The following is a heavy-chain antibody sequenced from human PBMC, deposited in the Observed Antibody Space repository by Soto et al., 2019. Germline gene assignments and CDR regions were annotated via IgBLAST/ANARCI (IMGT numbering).Heavy chain of an antibody. CDR3: ARDHYIWGSYRLDY. CDR1: GFTVSSNY. D-gene: IGHD3-16*02. Sequence: EVQLVETGGGLIQSGGSLRLSCAASGFTVSSNYMSWVRQAPGKGLEWVSVMYNGDRTYYADSVKGRFTISRDKSKNTLYLQMNGLRAEDTAVYYCARDHYIWGSYRLDYWGQGTLVTVSS. CDR2: MYNGDRT. J-gene: IGHJ4*02. V-gene: IGHV3-53*02.